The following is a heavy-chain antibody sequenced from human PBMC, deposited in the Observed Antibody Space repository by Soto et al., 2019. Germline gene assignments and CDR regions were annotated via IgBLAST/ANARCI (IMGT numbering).Heavy chain of an antibody. J-gene: IGHJ5*01. D-gene: IGHD2-2*01. Sequence: GGSLRLSCAASGFTFSDYWMSWVRQAPGKGPEWVANIKFDGSVKQYVDSVRGRFTISRDNSKNSLFLQMNSLAAADTEVYYCAKDGGYCSSSSCYAPRNHHFDSWGQGNLVAVSS. CDR3: AKDGGYCSSSSCYAPRNHHFDS. CDR2: IKFDGSVK. V-gene: IGHV3-7*04. CDR1: GFTFSDYW.